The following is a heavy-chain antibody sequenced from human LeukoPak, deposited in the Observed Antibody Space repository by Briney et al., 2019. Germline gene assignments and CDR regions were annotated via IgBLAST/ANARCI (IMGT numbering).Heavy chain of an antibody. CDR1: GGSITSNRYY. CDR2: IYYTGTT. D-gene: IGHD3-10*01. J-gene: IGHJ4*02. CDR3: ARVSRSYRAELDY. V-gene: IGHV4-39*07. Sequence: PSETLSLTCTVSGGSITSNRYYWGWIRQPPGTGLEWIGHIYYTGTTDYNPSLKSRVTISVDTSKNQFSLNLISVTAADTAVYYCARVSRSYRAELDYWGQGTLVIVSS.